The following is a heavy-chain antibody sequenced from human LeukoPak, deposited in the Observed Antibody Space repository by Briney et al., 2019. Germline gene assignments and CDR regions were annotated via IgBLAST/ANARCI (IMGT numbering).Heavy chain of an antibody. CDR3: AKATWIQLWFPLDY. CDR1: GFTFDDYA. D-gene: IGHD5-18*01. J-gene: IGHJ4*02. Sequence: PGRSLRLSCAASGFTFDDYAMHWVRQAPGKGLEWVSGISWNSGSIGYADSVKGRFTISRDNAKNSLYLQMNSLRAEDTALYYCAKATWIQLWFPLDYWGQGTLVTVSS. CDR2: ISWNSGSI. V-gene: IGHV3-9*01.